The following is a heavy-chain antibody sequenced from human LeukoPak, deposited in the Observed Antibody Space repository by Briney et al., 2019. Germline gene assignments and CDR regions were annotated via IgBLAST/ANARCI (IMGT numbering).Heavy chain of an antibody. CDR3: ASAGARQLVQE. D-gene: IGHD6-13*01. V-gene: IGHV4-61*09. CDR1: GASISSGNYY. J-gene: IGHJ4*02. CDR2: IYTSGST. Sequence: SETLSLTCIVSGASISSGNYYWSWIRQPAGKGLEWIGHIYTSGSTKYNPSLKSRVTISVDTSKNQFSLKLSSVTAADTAVYYCASAGARQLVQEWGQGTLVTVSS.